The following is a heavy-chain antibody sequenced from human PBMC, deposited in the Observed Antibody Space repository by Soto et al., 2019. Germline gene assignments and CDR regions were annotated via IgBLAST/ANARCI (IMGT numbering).Heavy chain of an antibody. CDR2: ISTYNDNR. J-gene: IGHJ6*02. CDR1: GYTFTSYG. CDR3: ARDDYYYGMDV. Sequence: QVHLVQSGAEVKKPGASVKVSCKTSGYTFTSYGISWVRQAPGQGLEWMGWISTYNDNRNYAQKVQGRVTMPTDTTTTTVYMELRRLRSDDTGVYSCARDDYYYGMDVWGQGTTVTVSS. V-gene: IGHV1-18*01.